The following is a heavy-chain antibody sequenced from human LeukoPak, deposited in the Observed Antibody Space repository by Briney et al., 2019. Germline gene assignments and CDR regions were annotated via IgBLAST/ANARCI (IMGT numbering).Heavy chain of an antibody. CDR1: GFTFSACW. CDR3: ARDLDWLLFDY. CDR2: VKYDGSTT. Sequence: GGSLRLSCAASGFTFSACWMHWVRQAPGKGLVWVSRVKYDGSTTTYADSVKGRFTISRDNAKNILYLQMNSLRVEDTAVYYCARDLDWLLFDYWGQGTLVTVSS. J-gene: IGHJ4*02. D-gene: IGHD3-9*01. V-gene: IGHV3-74*01.